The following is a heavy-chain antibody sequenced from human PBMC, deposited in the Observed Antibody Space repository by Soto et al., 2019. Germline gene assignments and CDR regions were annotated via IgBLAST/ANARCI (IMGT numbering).Heavy chain of an antibody. J-gene: IGHJ5*02. V-gene: IGHV4-34*01. CDR2: INHSGST. D-gene: IGHD6-13*01. Sequence: RSDTLSLTVAVYGRSFSDYYWSWMRQPPGKGLEWIGEINHSGSTNYNTSLKSRVTISLDTSKTQFSLRLSSVTAADTAVYYCARVLGARIAASNWFDPWGQGTLVTVSS. CDR1: GRSFSDYY. CDR3: ARVLGARIAASNWFDP.